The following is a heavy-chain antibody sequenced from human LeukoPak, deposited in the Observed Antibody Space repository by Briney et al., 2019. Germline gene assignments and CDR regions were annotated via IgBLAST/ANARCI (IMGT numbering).Heavy chain of an antibody. V-gene: IGHV4-59*11. D-gene: IGHD6-6*01. CDR3: ASLPDSSSSGFFDY. Sequence: SETLSLTSTVSGGSISSHYWSWIRQPPGKGLEWIGYIYYSGRTNYNPSLKSRVTISVDTSKNQFSLKLSSVTAADTAVYYCASLPDSSSSGFFDYWGQGTLVTVSS. CDR1: GGSISSHY. CDR2: IYYSGRT. J-gene: IGHJ4*02.